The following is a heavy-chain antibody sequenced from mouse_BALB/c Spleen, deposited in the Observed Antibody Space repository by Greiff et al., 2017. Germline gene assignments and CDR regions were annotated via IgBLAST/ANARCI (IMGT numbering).Heavy chain of an antibody. CDR3: AREGAYYGNYDYAMDY. CDR2: IDPANGNT. CDR1: GFNIKDTY. V-gene: IGHV14-3*02. Sequence: VQLKESGAELVKPGASVKLSCTASGFNIKDTYMHWVKQRPEQGLEWIGRIDPANGNTKYDPKFQGKATITADTSSNTAYLQLSSLTSEDTAVYYCAREGAYYGNYDYAMDYWGQGTSVTVSS. D-gene: IGHD2-10*01. J-gene: IGHJ4*01.